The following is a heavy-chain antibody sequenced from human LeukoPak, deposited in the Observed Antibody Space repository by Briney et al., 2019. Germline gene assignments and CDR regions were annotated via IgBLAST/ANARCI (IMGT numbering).Heavy chain of an antibody. D-gene: IGHD2-15*01. Sequence: SVKVSCKASGYTFTGYYMHWVRQAPGQGLEWMGGIIPIFGTANYAQKFQGRITITTDESTSTAYMELSSLRSEDTAIYYCARGEGYSDWGQGTLVTVSS. CDR2: IIPIFGTA. V-gene: IGHV1-69*05. CDR3: ARGEGYSD. CDR1: GYTFTGYY. J-gene: IGHJ4*02.